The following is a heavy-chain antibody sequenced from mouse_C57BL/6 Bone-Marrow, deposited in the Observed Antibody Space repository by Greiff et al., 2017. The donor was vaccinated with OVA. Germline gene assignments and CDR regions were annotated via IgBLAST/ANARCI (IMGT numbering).Heavy chain of an antibody. Sequence: EVKLMESGGGLVKPGGSLKLSCAASGFTFSDYGMHWVRQAPEKGLEWVGYISSGSSTIYYADTVKGRFTISRDKAKNTLFLQMTSLRSEYTAMYYCARRWGIRWGFDYWGQGTTLTVSS. J-gene: IGHJ2*01. D-gene: IGHD1-1*01. V-gene: IGHV5-17*01. CDR1: GFTFSDYG. CDR2: ISSGSSTI. CDR3: ARRWGIRWGFDY.